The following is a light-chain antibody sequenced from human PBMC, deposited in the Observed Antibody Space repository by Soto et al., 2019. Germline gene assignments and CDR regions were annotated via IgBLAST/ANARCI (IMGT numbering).Light chain of an antibody. CDR3: QQRNSYPRT. V-gene: IGKV1-9*01. CDR2: AAS. CDR1: QVINIF. J-gene: IGKJ2*01. Sequence: IQLEQSPSFLSASLCDRVTITCLASQVINIFLSCFQQKPGKAPNLLISAASTLQSGVPSRFSGSGSETEFTLTITSLQPEDSATDYCQQRNSYPRTLGQGTKV.